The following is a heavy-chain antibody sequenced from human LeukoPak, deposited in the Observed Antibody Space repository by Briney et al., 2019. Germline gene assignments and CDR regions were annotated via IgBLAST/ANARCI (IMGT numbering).Heavy chain of an antibody. CDR1: GGTFSSYA. J-gene: IGHJ6*02. CDR3: ARDPRRYPLRYFDWLWDV. Sequence: SMKVSCKASGGTFSSYAISWVRQAPGQGLEWMGGIVPIFGTANYAQKFQGRVTITADESTSTAYMELSSLRSEDTAVYYCARDPRRYPLRYFDWLWDVWGQGTTVTVSS. D-gene: IGHD3-9*01. CDR2: IVPIFGTA. V-gene: IGHV1-69*13.